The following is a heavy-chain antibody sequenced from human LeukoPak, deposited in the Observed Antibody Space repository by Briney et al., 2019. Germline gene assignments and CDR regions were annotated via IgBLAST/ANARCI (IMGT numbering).Heavy chain of an antibody. V-gene: IGHV4-31*03. D-gene: IGHD6-13*01. CDR1: GGSISSGGYY. CDR3: ARDSHIVAVADRTGGFDY. Sequence: PSETLSLTCTVSGGSISSGGYYWGWIRQHPGKGLEWIRYIYYSGSTYYNPSLKSRVTISVDTSKNQFSLKLSSVTAADTAVYYCARDSHIVAVADRTGGFDYRGQGTLVTVSS. J-gene: IGHJ4*02. CDR2: IYYSGST.